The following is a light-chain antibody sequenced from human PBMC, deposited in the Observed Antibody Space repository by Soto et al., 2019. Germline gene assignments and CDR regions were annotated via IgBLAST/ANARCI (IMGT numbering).Light chain of an antibody. Sequence: QSALTQPRSVSGSPGQSVTISCTGTSSDVGGYDYVSWYQQYPGKAPKFMIYEVNKRPSGVPDRFSGSKSGNTASLTISGLQAEDEAEYYCYSYSGSYTWVFGGGTKLTVL. J-gene: IGLJ3*02. CDR1: SSDVGGYDY. CDR3: YSYSGSYTWV. V-gene: IGLV2-11*01. CDR2: EVN.